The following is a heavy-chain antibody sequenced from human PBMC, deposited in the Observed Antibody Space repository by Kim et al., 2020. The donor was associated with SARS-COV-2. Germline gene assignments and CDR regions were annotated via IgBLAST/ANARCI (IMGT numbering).Heavy chain of an antibody. V-gene: IGHV3-30-3*01. J-gene: IGHJ4*02. CDR1: GFTFSSYA. Sequence: GGSLRLSCAASGFTFSSYAMHWVRQAPGKGLEWVAVISYDGSNKYYADSVKGRFTISRDNSKNTLYLQMNSLRAEDTAVYYCARGVTTRYYFDYWGQGTL. CDR3: ARGVTTRYYFDY. D-gene: IGHD4-4*01. CDR2: ISYDGSNK.